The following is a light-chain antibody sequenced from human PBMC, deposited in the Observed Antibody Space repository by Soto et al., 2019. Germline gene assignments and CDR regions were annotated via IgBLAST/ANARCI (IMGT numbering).Light chain of an antibody. Sequence: DIVMTQSPDSLAVSLGERDTINCKSSQSVLYSSNNANYLAWYQQKPGQPPKLLLYWASTRESGVPERFSGSGSGTDFSLTISSLQAEDVAVYYCQQYYATPFTFGPGTKVDI. CDR2: WAS. CDR3: QQYYATPFT. J-gene: IGKJ3*01. V-gene: IGKV4-1*01. CDR1: QSVLYSSNNANY.